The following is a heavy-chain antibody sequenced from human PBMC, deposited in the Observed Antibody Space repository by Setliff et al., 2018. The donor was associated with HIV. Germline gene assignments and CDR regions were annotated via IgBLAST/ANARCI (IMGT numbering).Heavy chain of an antibody. J-gene: IGHJ6*02. CDR1: NFTFSFYG. D-gene: IGHD3-10*01. V-gene: IGHV3-30*02. CDR2: IRYDGSNK. Sequence: GGSLRLSCAASNFTFSFYGMHWVRQAPGKGLEWVAFIRYDGSNKYYADSVKGRFTISRDNSKNTLYLQMNSLRAEDTAVYYCARSVIGYYYYGMDVWGQGTLVTVSS. CDR3: ARSVIGYYYYGMDV.